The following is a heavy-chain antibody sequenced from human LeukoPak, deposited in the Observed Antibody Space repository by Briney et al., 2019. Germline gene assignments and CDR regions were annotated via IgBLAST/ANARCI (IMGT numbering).Heavy chain of an antibody. V-gene: IGHV1-18*01. J-gene: IGHJ4*02. CDR1: GYTFTSYG. CDR2: ISAYNGNT. CDR3: ARSTHYDFWSGYHPQFDY. D-gene: IGHD3-3*01. Sequence: ASVKVSCKASGYTFTSYGISWVRQAPGQGLEWMGWISAYNGNTNYAQKLQGRVTMTTDTSTSTAYMELRSLRSDDTAVYYCARSTHYDFWSGYHPQFDYWGQGTQVTVSS.